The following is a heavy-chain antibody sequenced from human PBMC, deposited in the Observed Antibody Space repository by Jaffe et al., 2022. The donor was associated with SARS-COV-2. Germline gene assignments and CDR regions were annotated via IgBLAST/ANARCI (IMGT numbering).Heavy chain of an antibody. CDR2: IKSKTDGGTT. CDR1: GFTFSNAW. J-gene: IGHJ5*02. D-gene: IGHD6-13*01. V-gene: IGHV3-15*01. CDR3: TTGRSSSWYTRFDP. Sequence: EVQLVESGGGLVKPGGSLRLSCAASGFTFSNAWMSWVRQAPGKGLEWVGRIKSKTDGGTTDYAAPVKGRFTISRDDSKNTLYLQMNSLKTEDTAVYYCTTGRSSSWYTRFDPWGQGTLVTVSS.